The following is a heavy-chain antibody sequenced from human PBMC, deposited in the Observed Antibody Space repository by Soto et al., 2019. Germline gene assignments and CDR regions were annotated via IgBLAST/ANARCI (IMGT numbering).Heavy chain of an antibody. J-gene: IGHJ6*04. CDR1: GYSISSGYY. CDR3: AVDHTDDSSGERTLYYKGMEV. D-gene: IGHD3-22*01. V-gene: IGHV4-38-2*01. Sequence: PSETLSLTCAVSGYSISSGYYWGWIRQPPGKGLEWIGSIYHSVSTYYNPSLKSRVTISVDTSKNQFSLQLSSVTAADTAAYYWAVDHTDDSSGERTLYYKGMEVWGKGKTVKVAS. CDR2: IYHSVST.